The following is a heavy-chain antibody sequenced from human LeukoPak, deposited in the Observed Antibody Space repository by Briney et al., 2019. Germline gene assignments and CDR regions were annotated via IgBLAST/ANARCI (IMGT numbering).Heavy chain of an antibody. Sequence: GGSLRLSCAASHFTFTNRWMNWVRQAPGKGLEWVGRIAGNTDGGTTDYAAPVKGRFTISRDDSKNALYLQMNSLKTEDTALYYCTTRTTTTIYWGQGTLVTVSS. D-gene: IGHD1-7*01. CDR3: TTRTTTTIY. CDR1: HFTFTNRW. J-gene: IGHJ4*02. CDR2: IAGNTDGGTT. V-gene: IGHV3-15*07.